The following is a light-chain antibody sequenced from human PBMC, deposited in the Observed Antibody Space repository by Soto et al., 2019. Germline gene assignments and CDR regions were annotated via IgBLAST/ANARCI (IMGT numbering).Light chain of an antibody. V-gene: IGKV1-39*01. J-gene: IGKJ2*01. CDR2: AAS. CDR3: QQSYSTQLYT. Sequence: DIQITQSPSSLSASVGDRVTITCRASQSISIYLNWYQQKPGKAPKLLIYAASSLQSGVPSRFSGSGSGTDFTLTISSLQPEDFATYYCQQSYSTQLYTFGQGTKVDIK. CDR1: QSISIY.